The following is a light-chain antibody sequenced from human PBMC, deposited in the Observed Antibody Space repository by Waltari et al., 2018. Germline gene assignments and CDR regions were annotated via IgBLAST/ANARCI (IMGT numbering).Light chain of an antibody. J-gene: IGKJ4*01. Sequence: IQLTQSPSSLSASVGDRVTITCRASQGISSYLAWYQQKPWKAPKLLIYAASTLQSGVPSRLSGSGSGTDFTLTISSLQPEDFATYYCQQLNSYPRTFGGGTKVEIK. CDR2: AAS. CDR3: QQLNSYPRT. V-gene: IGKV1-9*01. CDR1: QGISSY.